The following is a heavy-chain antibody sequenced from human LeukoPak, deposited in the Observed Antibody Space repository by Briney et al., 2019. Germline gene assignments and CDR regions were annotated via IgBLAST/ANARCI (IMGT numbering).Heavy chain of an antibody. V-gene: IGHV3-30*03. CDR2: IRYDGSNK. CDR3: ARRPEDCSGNSCYTAPDY. D-gene: IGHD2-15*01. Sequence: GGSLRLSCAASGFTFSGYCMHSVRQAAGKRLEWVAVIRYDGSNKYYADSVKGRFTISRDNSKNTLYLQMNSLRPEDTAVYYCARRPEDCSGNSCYTAPDYWGQGTLVTVSS. CDR1: GFTFSGYC. J-gene: IGHJ4*02.